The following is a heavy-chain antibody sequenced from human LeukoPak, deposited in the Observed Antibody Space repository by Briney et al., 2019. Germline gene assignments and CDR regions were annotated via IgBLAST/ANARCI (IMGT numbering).Heavy chain of an antibody. CDR3: ARSSSDLWSGYFFPRPGYFDY. D-gene: IGHD3-3*01. Sequence: SETLSLTCTVSGGSISSSGYYWSWIRQPPGKGLEWIGEINHSGSTNYNPSLKSRVTISVETSKNQFSLKLSSVTAADTAVYYCARSSSDLWSGYFFPRPGYFDYWGQGTLVTVSS. CDR2: INHSGST. V-gene: IGHV4-39*07. J-gene: IGHJ4*02. CDR1: GGSISSSGYY.